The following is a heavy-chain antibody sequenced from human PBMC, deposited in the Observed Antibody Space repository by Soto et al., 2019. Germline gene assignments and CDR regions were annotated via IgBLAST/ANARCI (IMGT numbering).Heavy chain of an antibody. D-gene: IGHD2-2*01. V-gene: IGHV1-46*01. Sequence: ASVKVSCKASGYTFTSYYMHWVRQAPGQGLEWMGIINPSGGSTSYAQKFQGRVTMTRDTSTCTVYMELSSLRSEDTAVYYCARDLVVGYYFDYWGQGTLVTVSS. CDR3: ARDLVVGYYFDY. CDR2: INPSGGST. CDR1: GYTFTSYY. J-gene: IGHJ4*02.